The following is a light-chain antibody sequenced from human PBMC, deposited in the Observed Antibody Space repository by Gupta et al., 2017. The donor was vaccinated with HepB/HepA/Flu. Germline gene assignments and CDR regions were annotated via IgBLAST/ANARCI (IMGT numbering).Light chain of an antibody. V-gene: IGKV2-30*01. CDR1: QSLVYSDGNTY. Sequence: DVVMTQSPLSLPVTLGQPASISCRSSQSLVYSDGNTYLNWFNQRPGQSPRRLIYKVSNRDSGVKDRFSGSGEGTDFTLKISRGEAEDVGVYYCMQGTHGHPGFTFGHGTKVDIK. CDR2: KVS. CDR3: MQGTHGHPGFT. J-gene: IGKJ3*01.